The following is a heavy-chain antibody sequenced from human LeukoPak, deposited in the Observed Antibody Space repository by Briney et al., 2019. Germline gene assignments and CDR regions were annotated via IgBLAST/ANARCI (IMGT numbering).Heavy chain of an antibody. CDR2: ISGGGGNT. J-gene: IGHJ4*02. CDR1: GFTFSTYA. Sequence: GSLRLSCAASGFTFSTYAVSWVRQAPGKGLEWVSVISGGGGNTYYADSVKGRFTISRDNSKNTLYLQMNNLRAEDTALYYCAKGLSGYVPFDYWGQGTLVTVSS. CDR3: AKGLSGYVPFDY. D-gene: IGHD5-12*01. V-gene: IGHV3-23*01.